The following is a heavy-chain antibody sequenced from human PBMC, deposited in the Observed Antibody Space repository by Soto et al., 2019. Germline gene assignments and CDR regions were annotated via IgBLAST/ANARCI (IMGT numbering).Heavy chain of an antibody. J-gene: IGHJ4*02. D-gene: IGHD5-12*01. V-gene: IGHV1-69*06. CDR1: GGTLTSFA. Sequence: QVQLVQSGAEVKKPGSSVKVSCQASGGTLTSFAVSWVRQAPGQGLEWMGGIIPIFGTGENAQKFTGRFTTTADKSTGTAYMELNSLRAEDTAVYYCPGFGTASRGYSGLWGQGTLVTVSS. CDR2: IIPIFGTG. CDR3: PGFGTASRGYSGL.